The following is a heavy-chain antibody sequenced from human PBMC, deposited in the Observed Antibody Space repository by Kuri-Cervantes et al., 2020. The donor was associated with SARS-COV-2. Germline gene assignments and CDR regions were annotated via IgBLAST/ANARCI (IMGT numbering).Heavy chain of an antibody. CDR2: ISGSGGST. J-gene: IGHJ4*02. D-gene: IGHD3-22*01. CDR1: EFTFSSYA. CDR3: ARDLLNYYDSSGYGY. Sequence: GGSLRLSCAASEFTFSSYAMSWVRQAPGKGLEWVSAISGSGGSTYYADSVKGRLTISRDNSKNTLYLQMNSLRAEDTAVYYCARDLLNYYDSSGYGYWGQGTLVTVSS. V-gene: IGHV3-23*01.